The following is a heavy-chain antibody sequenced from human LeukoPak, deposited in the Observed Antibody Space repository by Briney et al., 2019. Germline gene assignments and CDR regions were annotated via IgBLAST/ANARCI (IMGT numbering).Heavy chain of an antibody. V-gene: IGHV3-9*03. CDR3: AKAANLGSYYSGIQH. CDR2: ISWNSDTI. D-gene: IGHD3-10*01. J-gene: IGHJ1*01. Sequence: GGSLRLSCAASGFTFGNYAMHWVRQVPGKGLEWVSGISWNSDTIGYADSVKGRFTLSRDNAKNSVFLQMNSLRAEDMALYYCAKAANLGSYYSGIQHWGQGTLVTVSS. CDR1: GFTFGNYA.